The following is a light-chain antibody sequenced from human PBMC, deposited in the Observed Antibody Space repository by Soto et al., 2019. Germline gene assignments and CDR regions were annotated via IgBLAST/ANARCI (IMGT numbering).Light chain of an antibody. J-gene: IGLJ2*01. V-gene: IGLV2-23*01. Sequence: QSALTQPDSVSGSPGQSITISCTGTSSDVGRYNLVSWYQQHPGKAPKLMIYEGSKRPSGVSNRFSGPKSGNTASLTISGLQAEDEADYYCCSYAGSSTSVFGGGTKLTVL. CDR1: SSDVGRYNL. CDR2: EGS. CDR3: CSYAGSSTSV.